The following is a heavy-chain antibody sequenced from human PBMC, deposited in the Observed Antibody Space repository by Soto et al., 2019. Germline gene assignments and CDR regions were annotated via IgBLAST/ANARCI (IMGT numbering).Heavy chain of an antibody. CDR1: GGSISSGGYS. CDR2: IYHSGST. CDR3: ARGGHCISTSCYGQWDY. J-gene: IGHJ4*02. D-gene: IGHD2-2*01. Sequence: QLQLQESGSGLVKPSQTLSLTCAVSGGSISSGGYSWSWIRQPPGKGLEWIGYIYHSGSTYYNPSLKSRVPIAVDGPKNQFALKLSSVTAADTAVYYCARGGHCISTSCYGQWDYWGQGTLVTVSS. V-gene: IGHV4-30-2*01.